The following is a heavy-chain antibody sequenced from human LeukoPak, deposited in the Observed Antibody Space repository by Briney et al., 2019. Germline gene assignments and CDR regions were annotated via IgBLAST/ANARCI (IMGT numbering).Heavy chain of an antibody. V-gene: IGHV1-46*03. CDR3: ARAVPQYQLLLSWFDP. CDR1: GYTFTSYY. D-gene: IGHD2-2*01. J-gene: IGHJ5*02. CDR2: INPSGGST. Sequence: ASVKVSCKASGYTFTSYYMHWVRQAPGQGLKWMGIINPSGGSTSYAQKFQGRVTMTRDTSTCTVYMELSSLRSEDTAVYYCARAVPQYQLLLSWFDPWGQGTLVTVSS.